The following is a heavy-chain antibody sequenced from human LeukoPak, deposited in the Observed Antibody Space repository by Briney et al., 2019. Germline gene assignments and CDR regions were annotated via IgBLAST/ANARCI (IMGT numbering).Heavy chain of an antibody. D-gene: IGHD3-10*01. V-gene: IGHV3-48*03. CDR3: ASDNYYYGSGSSRGAFDI. CDR2: ISSSSSTI. J-gene: IGHJ3*02. CDR1: GFTFSSYE. Sequence: PGGSLRLSCAASGFTFSSYEMNWVRQAPGKGLEWVSYISSSSSTIYYADSVKGRFTISRDSAKNSLYLQMNSLRDEDTAVYYCASDNYYYGSGSSRGAFDIWGQGTMVTVSS.